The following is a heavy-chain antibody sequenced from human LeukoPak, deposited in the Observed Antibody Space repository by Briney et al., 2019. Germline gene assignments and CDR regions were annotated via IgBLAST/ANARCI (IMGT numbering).Heavy chain of an antibody. CDR1: GYTFTNYD. D-gene: IGHD6-19*01. V-gene: IGHV1-8*01. CDR3: ARRRGWPNYFDY. CDR2: MNPNSGNT. J-gene: IGHJ4*02. Sequence: ASVKVSCKASGYTFTNYDINWVRQATGQGLEWMGWMNPNSGNTGYAQKFQGRVTMTRKTSITTAYMELSSLRSEDTAVYYCARRRGWPNYFDYWGQGTLVTVSS.